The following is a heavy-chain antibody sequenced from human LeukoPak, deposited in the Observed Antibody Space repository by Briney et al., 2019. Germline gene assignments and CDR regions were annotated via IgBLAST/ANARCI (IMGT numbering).Heavy chain of an antibody. CDR1: GFTFSDYD. D-gene: IGHD1-1*01. Sequence: PGVSLRLSCAASGFTFSDYDMHWVRQATGKGLEWVSAIGTAGDTYYTGSVKGRFTISRENAENSLYLQMNSLRAGDTAVYYCARVAKERVGGVYYFDCWGQGTLVTVSS. J-gene: IGHJ4*02. CDR2: IGTAGDT. CDR3: ARVAKERVGGVYYFDC. V-gene: IGHV3-13*01.